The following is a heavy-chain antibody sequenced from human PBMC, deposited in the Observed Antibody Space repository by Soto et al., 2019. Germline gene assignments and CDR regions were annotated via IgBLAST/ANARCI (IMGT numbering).Heavy chain of an antibody. D-gene: IGHD4-17*01. V-gene: IGHV1-46*01. Sequence: GASVKVSCKASGYTFTKYYIHWVRQAPGQGLQWLGIINPSGGATTYAQKFQGRVTMTRDTSTSIVFLELRSLRSEDTAIFYCATSRGLYDYGSTWGQGTLVTVSS. CDR2: INPSGGAT. CDR3: ATSRGLYDYGST. CDR1: GYTFTKYY. J-gene: IGHJ5*02.